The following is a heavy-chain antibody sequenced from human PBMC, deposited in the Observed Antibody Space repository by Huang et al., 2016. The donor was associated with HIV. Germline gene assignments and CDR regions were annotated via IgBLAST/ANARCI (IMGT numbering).Heavy chain of an antibody. J-gene: IGHJ4*01. CDR3: GGSPGMGMVAGGWVVH. D-gene: IGHD6-19*01. V-gene: IGHV4-34*02. Sequence: HVRLQQWGAGLLKPSETLSLTCAVYNGSFSGYFWNWFRLAPRKGLEWIGEGSHRGNVHSNPSLQIRVSIAVVPSKKQFSLSLTSVTAADSAIYYCGGSPGMGMVAGGWVVHWGHGNQVSVSS. CDR1: NGSFSGYF. CDR2: GSHRGNV.